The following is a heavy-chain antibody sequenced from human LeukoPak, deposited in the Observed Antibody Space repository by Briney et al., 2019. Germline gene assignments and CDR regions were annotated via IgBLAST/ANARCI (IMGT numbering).Heavy chain of an antibody. CDR3: ARTPGVAAAGIFGFDP. D-gene: IGHD6-13*01. CDR2: IYYSGST. J-gene: IGHJ5*02. Sequence: PSETLSLTCTVSGGSISSGGYYWSWIRQHPGKGLEWIGYIYYSGSTYYNPSLKGRVTISVDTSKNQFSLKLSSVTAADTAVYYCARTPGVAAAGIFGFDPWGQGTLVTVSS. CDR1: GGSISSGGYY. V-gene: IGHV4-31*03.